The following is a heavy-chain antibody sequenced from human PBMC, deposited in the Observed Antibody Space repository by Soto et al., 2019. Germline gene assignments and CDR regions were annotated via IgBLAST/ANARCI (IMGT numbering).Heavy chain of an antibody. Sequence: PGGSLRLSCAASGFTFSSYAMSWVRQAPGKGLEWVSAISGSGGSTYYADSVKGRFTISKDNSKNTLYLQMNSPRAEDTAVYYCAKVSSSIAVAGPFDYWGQGTLVTVSS. CDR3: AKVSSSIAVAGPFDY. V-gene: IGHV3-23*01. CDR2: ISGSGGST. J-gene: IGHJ4*02. D-gene: IGHD6-19*01. CDR1: GFTFSSYA.